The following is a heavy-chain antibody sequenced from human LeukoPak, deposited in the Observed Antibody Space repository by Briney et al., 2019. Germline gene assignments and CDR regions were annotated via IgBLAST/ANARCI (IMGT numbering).Heavy chain of an antibody. V-gene: IGHV4-59*01. Sequence: SETLSLTCSVSGGSISGYYWSWIRQPPGKGLEWIGYIHYSGSTHYNPSLKSRVTISVDTSKNQFSLKLSSVTAADTAVYYCARGGHYDSTGSYYGTFDPWGQGTLVTVSS. CDR1: GGSISGYY. D-gene: IGHD3-22*01. CDR3: ARGGHYDSTGSYYGTFDP. J-gene: IGHJ5*02. CDR2: IHYSGST.